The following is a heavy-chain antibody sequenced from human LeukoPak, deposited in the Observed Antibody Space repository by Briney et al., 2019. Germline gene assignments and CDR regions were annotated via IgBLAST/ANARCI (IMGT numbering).Heavy chain of an antibody. D-gene: IGHD6-19*01. J-gene: IGHJ3*02. CDR3: ARDSAVAAAKFDAFDI. CDR2: ISGYSGNT. V-gene: IGHV1-18*01. CDR1: GYTFTSYG. Sequence: ASVKVSCKASGYTFTSYGISWVRQAPGQGLEWMGWISGYSGNTDYAQKLQGRVTMTTDTSTSTAYMELRTLRSDDTAVYYCARDSAVAAAKFDAFDIWGQGTMVTVSS.